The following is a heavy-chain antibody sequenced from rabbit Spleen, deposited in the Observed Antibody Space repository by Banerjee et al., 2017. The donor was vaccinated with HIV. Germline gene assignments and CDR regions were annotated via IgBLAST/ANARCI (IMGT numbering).Heavy chain of an antibody. V-gene: IGHV1S45*01. J-gene: IGHJ4*01. CDR3: ARDLASVVGWNFNL. CDR2: INAYTGKP. Sequence: QEQLVESGGGLVQPEGSLKLSCTASGFSFSNKAVMCWVRQAPGKGLQWIACINAYTGKPVYATWAKGRFTISRTSSTTVTLQMTGLTAADTATYFCARDLASVVGWNFNLGGPGTLVTVS. D-gene: IGHD3-1*01. CDR1: GFSFSNKAV.